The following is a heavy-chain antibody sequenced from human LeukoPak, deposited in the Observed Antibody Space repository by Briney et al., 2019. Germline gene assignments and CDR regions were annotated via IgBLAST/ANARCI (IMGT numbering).Heavy chain of an antibody. D-gene: IGHD1-26*01. Sequence: GASVKVSCQASGGTFSNYAFSWVRQAPGQGLVWMGGIIPIFRTTNYAEQFQGRVTITTDESTNTAYLDLSSLRSEDTAVYYCAKDDGSATMGFDSWGQGTLVSVSS. V-gene: IGHV1-69*05. CDR2: IIPIFRTT. CDR3: AKDDGSATMGFDS. J-gene: IGHJ5*01. CDR1: GGTFSNYA.